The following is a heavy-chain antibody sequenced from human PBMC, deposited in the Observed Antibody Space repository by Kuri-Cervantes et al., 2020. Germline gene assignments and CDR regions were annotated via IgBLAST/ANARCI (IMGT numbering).Heavy chain of an antibody. Sequence: ASVKVSCKAFGYTLTGYYLHWVRQAPGLGLEWMGWINPNSGDTNYAEKFQGRVTMTRDTSISTAYMELSRLRSDDAAVYYCARGSGSYYDFWSGYYFDYWGQGTLVTVSS. D-gene: IGHD3-3*01. CDR1: GYTLTGYY. CDR3: ARGSGSYYDFWSGYYFDY. V-gene: IGHV1-2*02. CDR2: INPNSGDT. J-gene: IGHJ4*02.